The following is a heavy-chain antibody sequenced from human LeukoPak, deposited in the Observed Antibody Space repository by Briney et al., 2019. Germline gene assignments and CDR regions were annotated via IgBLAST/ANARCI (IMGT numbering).Heavy chain of an antibody. Sequence: SETLSLTCTVSGGSISSSSYYWGWIRQPPGKGLEWIGSIYYSGSTYYNPSLKSRVTISVDTSKNQFSLKLGSVTAADTAVYSCAGFTFFRGVITFDYWGQGTLVTVSS. J-gene: IGHJ4*02. CDR2: IYYSGST. D-gene: IGHD3-10*01. CDR1: GGSISSSSYY. V-gene: IGHV4-39*07. CDR3: AGFTFFRGVITFDY.